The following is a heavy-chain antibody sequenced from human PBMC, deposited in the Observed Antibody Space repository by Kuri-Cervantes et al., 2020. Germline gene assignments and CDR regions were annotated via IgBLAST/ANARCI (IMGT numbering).Heavy chain of an antibody. Sequence: SETLSLTCTVSGGSISSSSYYWGWIRQPPGKGLEWIGSIYYSGSTYYNPSLKSRVTISVDTSKNQFSVKLRSVTAADTAVYYCARGARIYSNTWTKRGGWFDPWGQGTLVTVSS. CDR2: IYYSGST. CDR3: ARGARIYSNTWTKRGGWFDP. D-gene: IGHD5-12*01. V-gene: IGHV4-39*07. CDR1: GGSISSSSYY. J-gene: IGHJ5*02.